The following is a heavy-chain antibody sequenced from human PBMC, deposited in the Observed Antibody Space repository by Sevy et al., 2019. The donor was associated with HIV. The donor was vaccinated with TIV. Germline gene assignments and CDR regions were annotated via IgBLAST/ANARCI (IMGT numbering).Heavy chain of an antibody. D-gene: IGHD2-2*01. V-gene: IGHV1-18*01. CDR3: AGVSQGYCSSTSCRNWFDP. J-gene: IGHJ5*02. CDR1: GYTFTSYG. CDR2: ISAYNGNT. Sequence: ASVKVSCKASGYTFTSYGISWVRQAPGQGLEWMGWISAYNGNTNYAQKLQGRVTMTTDTSTRTAYMELRSLRSDDQAVYYCAGVSQGYCSSTSCRNWFDPWGQGTLVTVSS.